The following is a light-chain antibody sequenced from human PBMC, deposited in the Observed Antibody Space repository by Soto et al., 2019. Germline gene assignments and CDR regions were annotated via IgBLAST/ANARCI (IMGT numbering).Light chain of an antibody. J-gene: IGKJ2*01. Sequence: EIVLTQSPATLSLSPGERSTLSCRASQSVCTYLAWYQHSPGQAPRLLIYEAANRATGIPARFSGSGSGTDFTLTISSPEPEDFAVYYCQQRYNWPNTFGQGTKLEIK. CDR3: QQRYNWPNT. CDR1: QSVCTY. CDR2: EAA. V-gene: IGKV3-11*01.